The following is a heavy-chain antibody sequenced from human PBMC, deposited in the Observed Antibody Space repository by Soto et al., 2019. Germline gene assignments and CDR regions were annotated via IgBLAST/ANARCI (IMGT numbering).Heavy chain of an antibody. CDR1: GFTFSSYA. V-gene: IGHV3-23*01. CDR2: ISGSGGST. CDR3: AKQGAAREYYYYGMDV. Sequence: EVQLLESGGGLVQPGGSLRLSCAASGFTFSSYAMSWVRQAPGKGLEWVSAISGSGGSTYYADSVKGRFTISRDNSKNTLYLQMNSLRAEDTAVYDCAKQGAAREYYYYGMDVWGQGTTVTVSS. D-gene: IGHD6-6*01. J-gene: IGHJ6*02.